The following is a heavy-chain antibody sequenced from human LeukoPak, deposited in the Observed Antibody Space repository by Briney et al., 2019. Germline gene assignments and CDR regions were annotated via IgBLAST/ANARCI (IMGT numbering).Heavy chain of an antibody. CDR2: INCKDGGT. Sequence: ASVKVSCKASGYTFTGYYIHWIRQAPGQGLEWMGRINCKDGGTNYTQKFQGRVAMTRDTSINTAYLELSSLISDDTAAYYCARGAVRDSWGQGTLIVVSS. D-gene: IGHD6-6*01. J-gene: IGHJ4*02. CDR3: ARGAVRDS. CDR1: GYTFTGYY. V-gene: IGHV1-2*06.